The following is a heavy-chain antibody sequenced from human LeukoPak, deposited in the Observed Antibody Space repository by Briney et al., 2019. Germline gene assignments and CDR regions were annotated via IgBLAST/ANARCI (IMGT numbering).Heavy chain of an antibody. V-gene: IGHV4-39*01. Sequence: SETLSLTCFVSGASISRSGYYWGWIRQPPCKGLEWIGSIYYSGSTHYNPSLKSRITISVDTSKNQFSLKLSFVTAADTAVYYCARLGDYGVDYWGQGTLVTVSS. CDR2: IYYSGST. CDR1: GASISRSGYY. J-gene: IGHJ4*02. D-gene: IGHD4-17*01. CDR3: ARLGDYGVDY.